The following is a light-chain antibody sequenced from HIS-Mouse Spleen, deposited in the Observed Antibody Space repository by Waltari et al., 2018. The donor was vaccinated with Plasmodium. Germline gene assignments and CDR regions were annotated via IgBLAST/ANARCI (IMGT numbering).Light chain of an antibody. Sequence: SYELTQPPSVSVSPGQTARHTCSGDALPKQHAYWYQQKSGQAPVLVIYEDSKRPSGIPERFSGSSSGTMATLTISGAQVEDEADYYCYSTDSSGNHRVFGGGTKLTVL. V-gene: IGLV3-10*01. CDR2: EDS. CDR3: YSTDSSGNHRV. CDR1: ALPKQH. J-gene: IGLJ3*02.